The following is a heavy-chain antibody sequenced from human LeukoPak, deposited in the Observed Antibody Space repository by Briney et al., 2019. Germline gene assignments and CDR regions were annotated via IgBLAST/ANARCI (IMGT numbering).Heavy chain of an antibody. CDR3: AKAKWFGESPFHY. Sequence: GGSLRLSCAASGFTFSSYGMHWVRQAPGKGLEWVSEISGSGGSTYYADSVKGRFTISRDNSKNTLYLQMNSLRAEDTAIYYCAKAKWFGESPFHYWGQGTLVTVSS. CDR1: GFTFSSYG. CDR2: ISGSGGST. V-gene: IGHV3-23*01. D-gene: IGHD3-10*01. J-gene: IGHJ4*02.